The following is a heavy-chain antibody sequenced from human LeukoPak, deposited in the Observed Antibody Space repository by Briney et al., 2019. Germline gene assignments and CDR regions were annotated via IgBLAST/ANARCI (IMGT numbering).Heavy chain of an antibody. Sequence: GGSLRLSCAASGFTFDDYVMTWVRQAPGKGLEWVSGISASGGNTYYADSVKGRFTISRDNSKNTLYLQMNSLRAEDTAVYYCAKDQRGAIPYYFDYWGQGTLVTVSS. J-gene: IGHJ4*02. D-gene: IGHD1-26*01. CDR1: GFTFDDYV. CDR2: ISASGGNT. CDR3: AKDQRGAIPYYFDY. V-gene: IGHV3-23*01.